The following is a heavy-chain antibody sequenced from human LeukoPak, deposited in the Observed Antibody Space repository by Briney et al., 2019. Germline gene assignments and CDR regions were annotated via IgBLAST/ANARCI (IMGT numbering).Heavy chain of an antibody. Sequence: GGSLRLSCSASGFTFSSYAMHWVRQAPGKGLEYVSAISSNGGSTYYADSVKGRFTISRDNSKNMLYLQMSSLRAEDTAVYYCAAGRENSVAAFDYWGQGTLVTVSS. CDR3: AAGRENSVAAFDY. CDR2: ISSNGGST. J-gene: IGHJ4*02. D-gene: IGHD6-19*01. CDR1: GFTFSSYA. V-gene: IGHV3-64D*09.